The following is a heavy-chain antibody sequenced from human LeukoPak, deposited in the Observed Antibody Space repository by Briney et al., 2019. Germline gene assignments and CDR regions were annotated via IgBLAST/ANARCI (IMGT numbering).Heavy chain of an antibody. V-gene: IGHV1-46*01. Sequence: ASVKVSCKASGYTFTSYYMHWVRQAPGQGLEWMGIINPSGGSTSYAQKFQGRVTMTRDMSTSTVYMELSSLRSEDTAVYYCARGGAGSYDSSGYYYYWGQGTLVTVSS. J-gene: IGHJ4*02. CDR3: ARGGAGSYDSSGYYYY. CDR2: INPSGGST. D-gene: IGHD3-22*01. CDR1: GYTFTSYY.